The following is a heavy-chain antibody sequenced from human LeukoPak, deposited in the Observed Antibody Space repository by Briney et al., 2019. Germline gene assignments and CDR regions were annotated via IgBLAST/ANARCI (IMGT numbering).Heavy chain of an antibody. D-gene: IGHD2-2*02. CDR3: ARATSLGYCSSTSCYSYYYYHMDV. CDR2: INPNSGGT. J-gene: IGHJ6*03. Sequence: ASVKVSCKASGYTFTGYYMHWVRQAPGQGLEWMGWINPNSGGTNYAQKFQGRVTMTRDTSISTAYMELSRLRSDDTAVYYCARATSLGYCSSTSCYSYYYYHMDVWGKGTTVTVSS. CDR1: GYTFTGYY. V-gene: IGHV1-2*02.